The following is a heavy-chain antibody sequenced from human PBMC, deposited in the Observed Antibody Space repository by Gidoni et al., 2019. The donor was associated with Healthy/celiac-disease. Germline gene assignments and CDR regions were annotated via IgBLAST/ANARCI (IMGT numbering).Heavy chain of an antibody. CDR2: ISSSSSYT. Sequence: QVQLVESGGGLVKPGGSLRLSCAASGFTFSDYYMSWIRQAPGKGLEWVSYISSSSSYTNYADSVKGRFTISRDNAKNSLYLQMNSLRAEDTAVYYCAREFRGYSYAYFDYWGQGTLVTVSS. D-gene: IGHD5-18*01. J-gene: IGHJ4*02. CDR3: AREFRGYSYAYFDY. V-gene: IGHV3-11*05. CDR1: GFTFSDYY.